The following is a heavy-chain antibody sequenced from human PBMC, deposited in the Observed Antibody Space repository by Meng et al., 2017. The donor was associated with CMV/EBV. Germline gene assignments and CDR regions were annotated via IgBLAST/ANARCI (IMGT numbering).Heavy chain of an antibody. Sequence: SGNFSCKASGFTFTSSAVQWVRQARGQRLEWIGWIVVGSGNTNYAQKFQERVTITRDMSTSTAYMELSSLRSEDTAVYYCAAGPSGGDYLVDVWGQGTTVTVSS. V-gene: IGHV1-58*01. CDR3: AAGPSGGDYLVDV. CDR2: IVVGSGNT. D-gene: IGHD3-10*01. J-gene: IGHJ6*02. CDR1: GFTFTSSA.